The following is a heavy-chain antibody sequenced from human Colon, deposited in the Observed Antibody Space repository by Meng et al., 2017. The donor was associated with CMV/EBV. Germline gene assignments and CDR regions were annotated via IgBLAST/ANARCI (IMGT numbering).Heavy chain of an antibody. CDR1: IKRNDW. CDR3: ARGRYTNSWYRVWFDS. J-gene: IGHJ5*01. D-gene: IGHD6-13*01. V-gene: IGHV4-28*01. Sequence: IKRNDWGAWNRQPPGKGLEWIGHIYFTGGTYYNPDLKSRVRMSVDTSKNQFSLKLSSVTAVDTAVYYCARGRYTNSWYRVWFDSWGQGTLVTVSS. CDR2: IYFTGGT.